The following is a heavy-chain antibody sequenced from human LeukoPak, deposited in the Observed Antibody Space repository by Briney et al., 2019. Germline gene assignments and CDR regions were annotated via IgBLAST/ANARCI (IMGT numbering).Heavy chain of an antibody. D-gene: IGHD6-13*01. Sequence: PSETLSLTCTVSGGSLSGDYWSWLRQSPGRGLEWIAYIHYSGSTSYNPSLKSRVTISVDTSKNEFSLKLTSVNAADTAVYYCARDRPGGSSLDYWGQGTLVTVSS. J-gene: IGHJ4*02. CDR3: ARDRPGGSSLDY. CDR1: GGSLSGDY. V-gene: IGHV4-59*01. CDR2: IHYSGST.